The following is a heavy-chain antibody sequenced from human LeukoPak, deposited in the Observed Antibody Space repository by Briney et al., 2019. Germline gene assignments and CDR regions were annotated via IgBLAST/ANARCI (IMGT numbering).Heavy chain of an antibody. CDR3: AREVDYYFDY. CDR1: GGSVSTAGYF. CDR2: IYYSGST. Sequence: KASETLSLTCTVSGGSVSTAGYFWNWIRQHPGKGLEWIGYIYYSGSTYYNPSLKSRVTISAGTSTNQFSLNLSSVTAADTAVYYCAREVDYYFDYWGQGTLVTVSS. V-gene: IGHV4-31*03. J-gene: IGHJ4*02.